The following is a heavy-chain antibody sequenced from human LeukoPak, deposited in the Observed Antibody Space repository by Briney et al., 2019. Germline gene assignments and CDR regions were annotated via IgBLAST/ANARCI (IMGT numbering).Heavy chain of an antibody. CDR2: IKEDGSGE. Sequence: GGSLTLSCAASGLRFSSYWMDWVRQAPGKGLEWVAHIKEDGSGEYYVDSVKGRFTISIGNAKKSMYLQMNSLRVEDTAVYYCAKDRDSGSGYYMWGLFDAWGQGTLVTVSS. J-gene: IGHJ5*02. CDR1: GLRFSSYW. V-gene: IGHV3-7*03. CDR3: AKDRDSGSGYYMWGLFDA. D-gene: IGHD3-10*01.